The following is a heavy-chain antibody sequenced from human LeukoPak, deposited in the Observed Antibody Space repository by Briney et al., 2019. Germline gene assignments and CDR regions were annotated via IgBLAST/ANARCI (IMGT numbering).Heavy chain of an antibody. CDR2: IDPTSGKT. Sequence: ASVKVSCKASGYTFTTYYIHWVRQAPGQGLEWMGVIDPTSGKTNYAQKFQGRVTMNRDMSTSTIYLELTSLRSDDTAFYYCARDLRTVTVAGLGVFDIWGQGTIVSVSS. CDR3: ARDLRTVTVAGLGVFDI. J-gene: IGHJ3*02. V-gene: IGHV1-46*01. D-gene: IGHD6-19*01. CDR1: GYTFTTYY.